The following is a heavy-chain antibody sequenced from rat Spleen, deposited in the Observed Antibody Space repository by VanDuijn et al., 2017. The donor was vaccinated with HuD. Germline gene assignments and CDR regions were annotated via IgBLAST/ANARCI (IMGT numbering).Heavy chain of an antibody. Sequence: EVQLVESGGGLVQPGRSLKLSCAASGFTFSNYGMAWVRQTPTKGLEWVASLSTGGGNTYYRDSVTGRFTISRDNAKSTLYLQMESLRSEDTATYYCARCELWVPRYFDYWGQGVMVTVSS. D-gene: IGHD1-7*01. J-gene: IGHJ2*01. CDR1: GFTFSNYG. CDR2: LSTGGGNT. CDR3: ARCELWVPRYFDY. V-gene: IGHV5S13*01.